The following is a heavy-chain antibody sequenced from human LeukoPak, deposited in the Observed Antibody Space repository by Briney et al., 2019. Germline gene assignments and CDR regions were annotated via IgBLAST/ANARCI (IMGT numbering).Heavy chain of an antibody. J-gene: IGHJ4*02. CDR2: ISSSGSTI. D-gene: IGHD5-12*01. Sequence: GGSLRLSCAASGFTFSSYEMNWVRQAPGKGLEWVSYISSSGSTIYYADSVKGRFTTSRDNAKNSLYLQMNSLRAEDTAVYYCARDLSEVPSGYGDYWGQGTLVTVSS. V-gene: IGHV3-48*03. CDR3: ARDLSEVPSGYGDY. CDR1: GFTFSSYE.